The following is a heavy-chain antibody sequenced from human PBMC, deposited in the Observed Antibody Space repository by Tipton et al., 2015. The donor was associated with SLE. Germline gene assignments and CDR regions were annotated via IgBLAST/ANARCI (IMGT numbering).Heavy chain of an antibody. V-gene: IGHV4-59*01. Sequence: TLSLTCTVSSGSIMSSYWSWIRQSPGKGLECIAYMYYSGSAHYNPSLKSRVTISVDTSKNQFSLNLNSVTAADTAVYYCARGDFGLTGRYSYYYMDVWGKGTTVTVSS. CDR3: ARGDFGLTGRYSYYYMDV. D-gene: IGHD3-9*01. J-gene: IGHJ6*03. CDR2: MYYSGSA. CDR1: SGSIMSSY.